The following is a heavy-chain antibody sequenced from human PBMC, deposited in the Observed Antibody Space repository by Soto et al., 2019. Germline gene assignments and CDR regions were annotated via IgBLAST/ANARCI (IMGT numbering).Heavy chain of an antibody. CDR1: GYTFTSYG. CDR3: ARSSGRSAAPKRFDY. Sequence: ASVKVSCKASGYTFTSYGISWVRQAPGQGREWMGWISAYNGNTNYAQKLQGRVTMTTDTSTSTAYMELRSLRSDDTAVYYCARSSGRSAAPKRFDYWGQGTLVTVSS. CDR2: ISAYNGNT. D-gene: IGHD3-3*01. J-gene: IGHJ4*02. V-gene: IGHV1-18*01.